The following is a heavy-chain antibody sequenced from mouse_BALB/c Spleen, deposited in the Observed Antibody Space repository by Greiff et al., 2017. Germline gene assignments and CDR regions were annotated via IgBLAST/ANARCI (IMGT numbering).Heavy chain of an antibody. V-gene: IGHV5-6-5*01. CDR3: AREGGGNYVRYAMDY. Sequence: EVKVEESGGGLVKPGGSLKLSCAASGFTFSSYAMSWVRQTPEKRLEWVASISSGGSTYYPDSVKGRFTISRDNARNILYLQMSSLRSEDTAMYYCAREGGGNYVRYAMDYWGQGTSVTVAS. CDR1: GFTFSSYA. CDR2: ISSGGST. J-gene: IGHJ4*01. D-gene: IGHD2-1*01.